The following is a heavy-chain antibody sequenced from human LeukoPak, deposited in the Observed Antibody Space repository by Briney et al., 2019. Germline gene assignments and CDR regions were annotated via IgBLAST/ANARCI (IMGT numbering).Heavy chain of an antibody. CDR1: GGSISSYY. D-gene: IGHD2/OR15-2a*01. CDR2: ISDIGSI. CDR3: AGHRPRNTVDF. J-gene: IGHJ4*02. V-gene: IGHV4-59*08. Sequence: SETPSLTCTVSGGSISSYYWSWIRQPPGKGLEWIAYISDIGSINYNPSLKSRVTISLDTSKNQFSLKLSSVTAADTAVYYCAGHRPRNTVDFWGQGTLVTVSS.